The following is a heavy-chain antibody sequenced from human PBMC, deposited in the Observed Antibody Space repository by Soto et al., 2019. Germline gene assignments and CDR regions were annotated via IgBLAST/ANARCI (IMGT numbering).Heavy chain of an antibody. CDR1: GGTFSSYA. V-gene: IGHV1-69*06. CDR3: ARVSIAAYALGY. J-gene: IGHJ4*02. D-gene: IGHD6-6*01. CDR2: IIPIFGTA. Sequence: ASVKVSCKASGGTFSSYAISWVRQAPGQGLEWMGGIIPIFGTANYAQKFQGRVTITADKSTSTAYMELSSLRSEDTAVYYCARVSIAAYALGYWGQGNLVTVSS.